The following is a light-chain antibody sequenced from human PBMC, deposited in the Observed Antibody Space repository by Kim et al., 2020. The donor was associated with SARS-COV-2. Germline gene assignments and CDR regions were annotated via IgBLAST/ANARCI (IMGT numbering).Light chain of an antibody. Sequence: SYELTQPPSVSVSPGQTARITCSGDALPKQYAYWYQQKPGQAPVLVIYKDSERPSGIPERFSGSSSGKTVTLTISGVQAEDGADYYCQSAHSRGPYQVFG. CDR3: QSAHSRGPYQV. V-gene: IGLV3-25*03. J-gene: IGLJ2*01. CDR1: ALPKQY. CDR2: KDS.